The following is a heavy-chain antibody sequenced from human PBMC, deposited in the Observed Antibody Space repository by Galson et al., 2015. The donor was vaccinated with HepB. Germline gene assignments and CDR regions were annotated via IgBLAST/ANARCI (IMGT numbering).Heavy chain of an antibody. CDR1: GFTFSDYQ. V-gene: IGHV3-11*06. CDR2: NTYSSAL. Sequence: SLRLSCAASGFTFSDYQLTWIRQAPRKGLEWVSYNTYSSALTTYADSVNGRFTISRDNAKNFLYLQMDSLRADDTAVYYCARNLSTTKRAFDVWGQGTVVTVSS. D-gene: IGHD1-1*01. CDR3: ARNLSTTKRAFDV. J-gene: IGHJ3*01.